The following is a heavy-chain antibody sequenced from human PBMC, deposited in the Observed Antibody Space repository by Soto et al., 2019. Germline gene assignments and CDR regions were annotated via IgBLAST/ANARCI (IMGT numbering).Heavy chain of an antibody. CDR3: ARDHPGGLVDY. D-gene: IGHD6-19*01. CDR1: DFSISSGGYY. Sequence: SETLSLTCAVSDFSISSGGYYWSWIRQHPGKGLEWIGYIYYSGSTYYNPSLKSRVTISVDTSKNQFPLMLSSVTAADTAVEYCARDHPGGLVDYWGQGTLVTVSS. V-gene: IGHV4-31*11. J-gene: IGHJ4*02. CDR2: IYYSGST.